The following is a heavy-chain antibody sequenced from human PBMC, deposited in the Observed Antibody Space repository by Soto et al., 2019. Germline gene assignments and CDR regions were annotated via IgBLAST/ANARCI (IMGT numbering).Heavy chain of an antibody. Sequence: QVQLVQSGAEVKKPGSSVKVSCKASGGTFSSYAISWVRQAPGHGLEWMGGIIPIFGTANYAQKFEGRVTITADESTSTAYMELSSLRSEVTAGDYCAIENGQWLVALRYWGPGTLVTVSS. D-gene: IGHD6-19*01. J-gene: IGHJ4*02. V-gene: IGHV1-69*01. CDR1: GGTFSSYA. CDR3: AIENGQWLVALRY. CDR2: IIPIFGTA.